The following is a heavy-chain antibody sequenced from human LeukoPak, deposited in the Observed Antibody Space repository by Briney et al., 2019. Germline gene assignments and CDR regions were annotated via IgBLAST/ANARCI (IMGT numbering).Heavy chain of an antibody. D-gene: IGHD5-18*01. Sequence: GESLKISCKGSGYSFTSYWIGWVRQMPGRGLEWMGIIFPADSDTRYSPSFQGQVTISADKSINTAYLQWRSLKASDTAMYYCARSAAMVSDFDYWGQGTLVTVSS. CDR1: GYSFTSYW. CDR3: ARSAAMVSDFDY. J-gene: IGHJ4*02. CDR2: IFPADSDT. V-gene: IGHV5-51*01.